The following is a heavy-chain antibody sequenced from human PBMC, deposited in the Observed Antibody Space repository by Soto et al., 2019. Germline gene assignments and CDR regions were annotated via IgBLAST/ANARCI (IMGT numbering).Heavy chain of an antibody. J-gene: IGHJ5*02. Sequence: QLVESGGGLVQPGGSLRLSCAASGFSFSSYYMDWVRQAPGKGPEWVARVKHSPKTYVTEYAASVRGRFTISRADSQTSLFLPTHSLKTDVTAVYSCVTNDLAWFVLWGPAKRVTVSS. CDR3: VTNDLAWFVL. CDR2: VKHSPKTYVT. CDR1: GFSFSSYY. D-gene: IGHD2-21*02. V-gene: IGHV3-72*01.